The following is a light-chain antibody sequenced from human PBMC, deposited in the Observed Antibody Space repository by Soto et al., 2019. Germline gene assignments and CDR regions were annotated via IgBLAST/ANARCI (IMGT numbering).Light chain of an antibody. CDR2: DTT. CDR1: TGAVTSGNY. Sequence: QAVVTQEPSLTVSPGGTVTLTCGSSTGAVTSGNYPYWFQKKPGQAPRTLIYDTTNKQSWTPARFSGSLLGGKAALTLAGAQTDDEADYYCLLSYSGALSVFGTGTKLTVL. J-gene: IGLJ1*01. CDR3: LLSYSGALSV. V-gene: IGLV7-46*01.